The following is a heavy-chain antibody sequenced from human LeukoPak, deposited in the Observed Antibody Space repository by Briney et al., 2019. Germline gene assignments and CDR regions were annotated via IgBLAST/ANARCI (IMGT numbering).Heavy chain of an antibody. Sequence: ASVKVSCKTSGYTFTSYGLTWVRQAPGQGLEWVGWLSPYSGNTNYAQKFQGRVTITADKSTSTAYMELSSLRSEDTAVYYCARGGWTRDSLDAFDIWGQGTMVTVSS. CDR2: LSPYSGNT. V-gene: IGHV1-18*01. J-gene: IGHJ3*02. CDR1: GYTFTSYG. D-gene: IGHD3/OR15-3a*01. CDR3: ARGGWTRDSLDAFDI.